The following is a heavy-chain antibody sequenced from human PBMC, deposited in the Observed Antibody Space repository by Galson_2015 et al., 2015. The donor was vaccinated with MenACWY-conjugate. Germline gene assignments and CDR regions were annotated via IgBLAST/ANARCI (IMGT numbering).Heavy chain of an antibody. D-gene: IGHD1-26*01. Sequence: QSGAEVKKPGESLKISCKTTGSSFTTYWIAWVRQMPGTGLEWMGLISPGDSNTRYSPSFQGQVTISADKSISTAYLQWSSLKASGVAVYYCARHPSGGRGMDVWGRGTTVTVSS. CDR3: ARHPSGGRGMDV. V-gene: IGHV5-51*01. CDR1: GSSFTTYW. CDR2: ISPGDSNT. J-gene: IGHJ6*02.